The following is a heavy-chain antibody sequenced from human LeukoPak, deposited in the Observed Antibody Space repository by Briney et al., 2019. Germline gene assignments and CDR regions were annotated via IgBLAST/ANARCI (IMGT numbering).Heavy chain of an antibody. V-gene: IGHV3-30*02. D-gene: IGHD2-2*01. CDR3: ATSSAAPANM. CDR2: IGNDGSNK. Sequence: PGGSLRLSCAASGFTFSTFGMHWVRQAPGKGLEWLAFIGNDGSNKYYVDSVKGRFTISRDNAKNSLYLQMNSLRAEDTGVYYCATSSAAPANMWGQGTLVTVSS. CDR1: GFTFSTFG. J-gene: IGHJ4*02.